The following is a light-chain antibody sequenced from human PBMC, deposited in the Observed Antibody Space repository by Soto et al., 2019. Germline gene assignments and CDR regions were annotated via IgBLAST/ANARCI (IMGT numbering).Light chain of an antibody. CDR1: SSDVGGYNS. J-gene: IGLJ1*01. Sequence: QSVLTQPASVSGSPGQSITISCTRTSSDVGGYNSVSWYQQHPGKVPKIMIYDVSIRPSGVPDRFSGSKSGNTASLTISGLQAEDEADYYCSSYTSIPALVFGTGTKLTVL. V-gene: IGLV2-14*01. CDR3: SSYTSIPALV. CDR2: DVS.